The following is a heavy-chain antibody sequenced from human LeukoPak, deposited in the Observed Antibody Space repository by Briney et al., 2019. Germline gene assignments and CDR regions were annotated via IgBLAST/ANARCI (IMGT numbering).Heavy chain of an antibody. D-gene: IGHD2-2*01. CDR3: AITRYCSSTSCYNWFDP. CDR1: GYTFTGYY. J-gene: IGHJ5*02. V-gene: IGHV1-2*04. CDR2: INPNSGGT. Sequence: ASVKVSCKASGYTFTGYYMHWVRQAPGQGLEWMGWINPNSGGTNYAQKFQGWVTMTRDTSISTAYMELSRLRSDDTAVYYCAITRYCSSTSCYNWFDPWGQGTLVTVSS.